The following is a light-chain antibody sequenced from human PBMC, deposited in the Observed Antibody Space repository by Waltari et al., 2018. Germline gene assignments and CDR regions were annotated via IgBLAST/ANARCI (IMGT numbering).Light chain of an antibody. CDR2: EVN. CDR3: SSYAGSRGV. CDR1: SSDVGGSNS. J-gene: IGLJ1*01. V-gene: IGLV2-8*01. Sequence: QSALTQPPSASGSPGQSVTISCTGTSSDVGGSNSVSWYQQHPGKAPKLMIFEVNKRPSRVPDRFSGSKSGNTASLTVSGLQAEDEADYYCSSYAGSRGVFGTGTKVTVL.